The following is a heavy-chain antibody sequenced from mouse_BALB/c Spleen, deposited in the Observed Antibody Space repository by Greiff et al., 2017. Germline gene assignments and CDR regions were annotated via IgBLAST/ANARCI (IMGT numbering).Heavy chain of an antibody. V-gene: IGHV2-9*02. J-gene: IGHJ3*01. CDR2: IWAGGST. Sequence: GQLKESGTGLVAPPQSLSINCPVSWFLLTSYGVPWGRQPPGKGLEWLGVIWAGGSTNYNSALMSRLSISKDNSKSQVFLKMNSLQTDDTAMYYCARDRGSSYGYWGQGTLVTVSA. D-gene: IGHD1-1*01. CDR3: ARDRGSSYGY. CDR1: WFLLTSYG.